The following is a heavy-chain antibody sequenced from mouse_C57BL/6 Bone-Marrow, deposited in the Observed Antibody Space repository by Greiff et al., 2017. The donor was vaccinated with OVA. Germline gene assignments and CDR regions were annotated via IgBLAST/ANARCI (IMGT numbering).Heavy chain of an antibody. CDR1: GYTFTSYW. V-gene: IGHV1-64*01. CDR2: IHPNSGST. J-gene: IGHJ2*01. CDR3: ARGHSKDY. Sequence: VQLQQPGAELVKPGASVTLSCKASGYTFTSYWMHWVKQRPGQGLEWIGMIHPNSGSTNYNEKFKSKATLTVDKSSSTAYMQLSSLTSEDSAVYYCARGHSKDYWGQGTTLTVSS. D-gene: IGHD2-5*01.